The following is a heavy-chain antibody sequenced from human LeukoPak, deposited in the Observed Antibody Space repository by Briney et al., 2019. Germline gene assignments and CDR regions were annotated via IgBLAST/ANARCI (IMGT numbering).Heavy chain of an antibody. CDR1: GFSFSDNF. D-gene: IGHD3-16*01. Sequence: GGSLRLSCTASGFSFSDNFMGWIRQAPGKGLEWVSYINSAGDFIQYSDVVKGRFPVSRDNSKRSLFLQMTRLRSDDTAVCYCARGSYGWTFNPWGQGTLVSVSS. V-gene: IGHV3-11*01. CDR3: ARGSYGWTFNP. CDR2: INSAGDFI. J-gene: IGHJ5*02.